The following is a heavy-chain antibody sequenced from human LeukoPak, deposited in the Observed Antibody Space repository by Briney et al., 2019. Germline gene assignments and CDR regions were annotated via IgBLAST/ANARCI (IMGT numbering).Heavy chain of an antibody. CDR2: ISAYNGNT. V-gene: IGHV1-18*01. J-gene: IGHJ4*02. CDR3: ARPGAICSGGSCYHLFDY. Sequence: ASVKVSCKASGYTFTSFGVSWVRQAPGQGLEWMGWISAYNGNTNYAQKLQGRVTMTTDTSTSTAYMELRSLRSDDTAVYYCARPGAICSGGSCYHLFDYWGQGTLVTVSS. D-gene: IGHD2-15*01. CDR1: GYTFTSFG.